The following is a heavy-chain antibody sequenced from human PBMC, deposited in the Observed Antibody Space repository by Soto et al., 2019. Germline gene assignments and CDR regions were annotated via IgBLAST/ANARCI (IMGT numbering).Heavy chain of an antibody. CDR3: GGAARPGDYYGMDV. Sequence: SETLSLTCAVSGYSISIGYYWGWIRQPPGKGLEWIGSIYHSGSTYYNPSLKSRVTISVDTSKNQFSLKLSSVTAADTAVYYCGGAARPGDYYGMDVWGQGTTVTVSS. D-gene: IGHD6-6*01. J-gene: IGHJ6*02. CDR1: GYSISIGYY. V-gene: IGHV4-38-2*01. CDR2: IYHSGST.